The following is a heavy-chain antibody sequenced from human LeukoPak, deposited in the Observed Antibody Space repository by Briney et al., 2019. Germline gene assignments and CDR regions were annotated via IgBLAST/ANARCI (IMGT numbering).Heavy chain of an antibody. V-gene: IGHV4-4*07. CDR2: IYTSGST. CDR3: ARAQGYSSGWDFQH. Sequence: SETLSLTCTVSGGSISSYYWSWIRQPAGKGLEWIGRIYTSGSTNYNPSLKSRVAISVDASKNQFSLKMSSMTAADTAVYYCARAQGYSSGWDFQHWGQGTLVTVSS. D-gene: IGHD6-19*01. CDR1: GGSISSYY. J-gene: IGHJ1*01.